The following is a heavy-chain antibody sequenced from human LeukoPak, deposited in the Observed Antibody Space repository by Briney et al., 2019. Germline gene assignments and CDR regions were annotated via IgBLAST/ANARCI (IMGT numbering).Heavy chain of an antibody. V-gene: IGHV3-74*01. CDR3: ARDTDYYGSGRHGYFDH. CDR2: INIDGSRT. J-gene: IGHJ1*01. Sequence: GGSLTLSCTVSGFTFSNYWLHWIRQAPGKGLVWVSRINIDGSRTDYADSVKGRFTISRDNAKNTLYLQMNSLSAEDTAVYYCARDTDYYGSGRHGYFDHWGQGTLVTVSS. CDR1: GFTFSNYW. D-gene: IGHD3-10*01.